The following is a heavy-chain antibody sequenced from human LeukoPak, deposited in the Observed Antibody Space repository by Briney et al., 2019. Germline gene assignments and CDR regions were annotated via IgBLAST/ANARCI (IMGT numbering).Heavy chain of an antibody. CDR3: ARSVRGTYNWFDP. CDR2: IYYSGST. Sequence: SETLSLTCTVSGGSISSYYWSWIRQPPGKGLEWIGYIYYSGSTNYSPSLKSRVTISVDTSKNQFSLKLSSVTAADTAVYYCARSVRGTYNWFDPWGQGTLVTVSS. V-gene: IGHV4-59*01. D-gene: IGHD1-1*01. CDR1: GGSISSYY. J-gene: IGHJ5*02.